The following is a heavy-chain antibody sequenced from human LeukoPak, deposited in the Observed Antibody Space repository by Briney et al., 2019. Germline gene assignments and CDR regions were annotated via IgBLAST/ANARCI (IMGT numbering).Heavy chain of an antibody. CDR3: ARGRYCSADICTGGDSFDI. J-gene: IGHJ3*02. Sequence: SETLSLTCTVSGGSISNYYWSWIRQPAGKGMEWIGRKYARGSSNYNPPVQSRVTMSVDTSKNQFSLKLRSVTAADTAVYYCARGRYCSADICTGGDSFDIWGQGTMVSVSP. V-gene: IGHV4-4*07. D-gene: IGHD2-15*01. CDR2: KYARGSS. CDR1: GGSISNYY.